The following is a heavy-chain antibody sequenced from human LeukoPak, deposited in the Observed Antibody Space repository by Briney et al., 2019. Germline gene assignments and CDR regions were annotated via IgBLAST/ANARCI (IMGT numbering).Heavy chain of an antibody. D-gene: IGHD1-26*01. J-gene: IGHJ6*02. CDR3: AKLGWWELPLEEDYYYGMDV. V-gene: IGHV3-30*18. Sequence: PGGSLRLSCAASGFTFSSYGMHWVRQAPGKGLEWVAVISYDGSNKYYADSVKGRFTISRDNSKNTLYLQMNSLRAEDTAVYYCAKLGWWELPLEEDYYYGMDVWGQGTTVTVSS. CDR1: GFTFSSYG. CDR2: ISYDGSNK.